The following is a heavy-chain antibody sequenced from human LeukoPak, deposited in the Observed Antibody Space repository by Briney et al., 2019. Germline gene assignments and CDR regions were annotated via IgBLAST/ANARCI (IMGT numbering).Heavy chain of an antibody. J-gene: IGHJ3*02. CDR3: ARTDYYDSSVIYYYALDI. CDR1: DGSISNYY. V-gene: IGHV4-59*01. Sequence: SETLSLTCTVSDGSISNYYWSWVRQPPGKGLEWLAYIDNSGSTNYNPSLRGRVTISIDTSRNQFSLKLSSVTAADTAVYYCARTDYYDSSVIYYYALDIWGQGTMVTVSS. D-gene: IGHD3-22*01. CDR2: IDNSGST.